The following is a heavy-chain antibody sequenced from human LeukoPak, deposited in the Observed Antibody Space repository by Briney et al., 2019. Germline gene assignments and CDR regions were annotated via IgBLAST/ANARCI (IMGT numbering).Heavy chain of an antibody. D-gene: IGHD3-22*01. CDR2: INSDGFST. CDR3: ARSGYYYDSSGFDY. J-gene: IGHJ4*02. Sequence: GGSLRLSCAASGFTFSSYSMSWVRQAPGKGLVWVSRINSDGFSTDYADSVKGRFTISRDNAKHTVYLQMNSLRAEDTAVYYCARSGYYYDSSGFDYWGQGTLVTVSS. V-gene: IGHV3-74*01. CDR1: GFTFSSYS.